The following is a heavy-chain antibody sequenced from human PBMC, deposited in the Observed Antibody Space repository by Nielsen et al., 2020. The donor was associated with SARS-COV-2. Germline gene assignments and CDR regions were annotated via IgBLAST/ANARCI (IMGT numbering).Heavy chain of an antibody. Sequence: RQAPGKGLEWIGYIYYTGITSYNPSLKSRVTLSVDTSENQFSLKLSSVTAADTAMYYCARTGIVAAGEDSWGQGILVTVSS. CDR3: ARTGIVAAGEDS. CDR2: IYYTGIT. V-gene: IGHV4-31*02. D-gene: IGHD6-25*01. J-gene: IGHJ4*02.